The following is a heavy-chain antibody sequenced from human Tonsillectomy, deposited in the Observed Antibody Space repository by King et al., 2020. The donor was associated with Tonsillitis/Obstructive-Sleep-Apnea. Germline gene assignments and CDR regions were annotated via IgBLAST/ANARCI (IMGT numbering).Heavy chain of an antibody. Sequence: VQLVESGGGLVQPGGSLRLSCAASGFTFSNYGMTWVRQAPGKGLEWVSGISSSGASTYYADSVKGRFSISRDNSKNTLYLQMNSLSAEDTALYYCASRPGEIFGVLDYWGQGTMVTVSS. CDR1: GFTFSNYG. CDR2: ISSSGAST. V-gene: IGHV3-23*04. J-gene: IGHJ4*02. CDR3: ASRPGEIFGVLDY. D-gene: IGHD3-3*01.